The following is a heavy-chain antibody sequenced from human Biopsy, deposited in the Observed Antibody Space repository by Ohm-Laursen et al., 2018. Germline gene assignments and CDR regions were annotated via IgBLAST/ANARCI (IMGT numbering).Heavy chain of an antibody. CDR3: AHGSGSYYKWDF. Sequence: SDTLSLTCSVSGASVSSDYWSWIRQPAGKGLEWIGRTYISGRTNYNPSLKSRVTVSEDTSKKQFSLKMTSVTAADTAIYYCAHGSGSYYKWDFWGRGILVTVSS. CDR2: TYISGRT. V-gene: IGHV4-4*07. CDR1: GASVSSDY. D-gene: IGHD3-10*01. J-gene: IGHJ4*02.